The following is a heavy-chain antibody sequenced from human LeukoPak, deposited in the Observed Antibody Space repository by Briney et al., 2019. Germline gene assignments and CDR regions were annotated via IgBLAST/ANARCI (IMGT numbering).Heavy chain of an antibody. CDR2: ISVYNGNT. CDR1: GYTFTSYG. CDR3: ARVGSEYSDSPHYFDY. Sequence: ASVKVSCKASGYTFTSYGISWVRQAPGQGLEWMGWISVYNGNTNYAQRLQGRVTMTTDTSTNTAYMELRSLRSDDTAVYYCARVGSEYSDSPHYFDYWGQGALVTVSS. J-gene: IGHJ4*02. V-gene: IGHV1-18*01. D-gene: IGHD6-6*01.